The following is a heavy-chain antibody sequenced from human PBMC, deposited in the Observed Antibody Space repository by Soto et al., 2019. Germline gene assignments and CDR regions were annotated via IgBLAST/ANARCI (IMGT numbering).Heavy chain of an antibody. CDR2: IFSNDEK. Sequence: QVTLKESGPVLVKPTETLTLTCTVSGLSLSNAGMGVSWIRQPPGKALEWLAHIFSNDEKSYTTSLKSRLTISKATSMSKVVTTMTIMDPVDTATYYCARMWYRSTDAFDIWGHGTMVTVSS. D-gene: IGHD6-19*01. CDR1: GLSLSNAGMG. CDR3: ARMWYRSTDAFDI. J-gene: IGHJ3*02. V-gene: IGHV2-26*01.